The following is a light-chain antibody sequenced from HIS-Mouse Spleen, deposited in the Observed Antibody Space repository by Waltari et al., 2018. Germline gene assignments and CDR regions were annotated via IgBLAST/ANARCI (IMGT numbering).Light chain of an antibody. CDR2: EVS. J-gene: IGLJ1*01. V-gene: IGLV2-18*02. Sequence: QSALTQPPSVSGSPGPSLPIPCTGTSSHVGSYNRVSWSPPPPGTAPKLMIYEVSNRPSGVPDRFSGSKSGNTASLTISGLQAEDEADYYCSSYTSSSTVFGTGTKVTVL. CDR3: SSYTSSSTV. CDR1: SSHVGSYNR.